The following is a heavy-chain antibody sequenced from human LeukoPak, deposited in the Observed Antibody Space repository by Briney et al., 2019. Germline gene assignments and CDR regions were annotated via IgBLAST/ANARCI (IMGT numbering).Heavy chain of an antibody. CDR2: IIPIFGTA. CDR1: GYTFPNYP. CDR3: ARGRRYHYFDY. Sequence: ASVKVSCKASGYTFPNYPMNWVRQAPGQGLEWMGGIIPIFGTANYAQKFQGRVTITADESTSTAYMELSSLRSEDTAVYYCARGRRYHYFDYWGQGTLVTVSS. V-gene: IGHV1-69*13. J-gene: IGHJ4*02. D-gene: IGHD1-14*01.